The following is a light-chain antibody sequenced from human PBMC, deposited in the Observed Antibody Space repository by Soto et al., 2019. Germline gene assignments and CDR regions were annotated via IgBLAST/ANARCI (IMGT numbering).Light chain of an antibody. CDR2: DVS. J-gene: IGLJ1*01. CDR3: SSYTSATTYV. V-gene: IGLV2-14*01. CDR1: SSDVGAYNY. Sequence: QSVLTQPASVSGSPGQSITISFTGTSSDVGAYNYDSWYPQYPGAAPKVIIYDVSHRPAGVSNRFSGSKSGNTASLTISGLQTQDEADYYCSSYTSATTYVFGTGTKVTVL.